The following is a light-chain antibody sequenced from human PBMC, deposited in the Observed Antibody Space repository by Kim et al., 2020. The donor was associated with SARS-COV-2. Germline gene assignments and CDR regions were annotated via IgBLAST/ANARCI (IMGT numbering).Light chain of an antibody. V-gene: IGLV1-51*01. CDR1: RPNIGSND. J-gene: IGLJ2*01. Sequence: QSALTQPPSLSAAPGQRVTISCSGSRPNIGSNDVAWYQQFPRTAPKLLIYDIDKRASGTPDRFSGSKSGTTATLVITGLQTGDEADYFCGTWDSDLDIAVFGGGTQLTVL. CDR2: DID. CDR3: GTWDSDLDIAV.